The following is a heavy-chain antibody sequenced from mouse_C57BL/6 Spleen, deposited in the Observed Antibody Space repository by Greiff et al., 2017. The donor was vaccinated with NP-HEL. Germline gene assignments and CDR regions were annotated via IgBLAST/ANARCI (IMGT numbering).Heavy chain of an antibody. CDR1: GYTFTDYN. J-gene: IGHJ4*01. Sequence: EVQLQQSGPELVKPGASVKIPCKASGYTFTDYNMDWVKQSHGKSLEWIGDINPNNGGTNYNQKFKGKATLTVDKSSSTAYMELRSLTSEDTAVYYCARPSLLRYAMDYWGQGTSVTVSS. CDR3: ARPSLLRYAMDY. D-gene: IGHD1-2*01. V-gene: IGHV1-18*01. CDR2: INPNNGGT.